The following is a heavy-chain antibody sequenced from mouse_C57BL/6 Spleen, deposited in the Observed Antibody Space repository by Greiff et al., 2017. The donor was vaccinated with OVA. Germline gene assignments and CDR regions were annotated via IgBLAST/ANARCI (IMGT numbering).Heavy chain of an antibody. CDR2: IDPSDSYT. CDR1: GYTFTSYW. D-gene: IGHD1-1*01. CDR3: ARSTTTVVATRSFDY. J-gene: IGHJ2*01. Sequence: QVQLQQPGAELVKPGASVKLSCKASGYTFTSYWMQWVKQRPGQGLEWIREIDPSDSYTNYNQKFKGKATLTVDTSSSTAYMQLSSLTSEDSAVYYCARSTTTVVATRSFDYWGQGTTLTVSS. V-gene: IGHV1-50*01.